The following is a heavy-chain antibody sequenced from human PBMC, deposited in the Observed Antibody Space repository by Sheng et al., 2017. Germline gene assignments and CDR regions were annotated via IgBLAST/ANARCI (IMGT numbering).Heavy chain of an antibody. D-gene: IGHD3-10*01. CDR2: IYHSGST. Sequence: QVQLQESGPGLVKPSETLSLTCTVSGYSISSGYYWGWIRQPPGKGLEWIGSIYHSGSTYYNPSLKSRVTISVDTSKNQFSLKLSSVTAADTAVYYCAREVNYYGSGSKYFDYWGQGTLVTVSS. CDR1: GYSISSGYY. J-gene: IGHJ4*02. CDR3: AREVNYYGSGSKYFDY. V-gene: IGHV4-38-2*02.